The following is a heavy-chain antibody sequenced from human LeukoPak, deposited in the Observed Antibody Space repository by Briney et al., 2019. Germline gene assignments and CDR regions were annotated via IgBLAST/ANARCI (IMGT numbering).Heavy chain of an antibody. CDR3: AKAPPSYSWNYMKYFDS. Sequence: GGSLRLSCAASGFTFDSYAMTWVRQTPGKGLEWVSGIVASGDRTYYAESVKGRFTISRDNSKNTVDLQMTSLRVDDTAVFYWAKAPPSYSWNYMKYFDSWGQGTLVTVSS. J-gene: IGHJ4*01. CDR1: GFTFDSYA. V-gene: IGHV3-23*01. D-gene: IGHD1-1*01. CDR2: IVASGDRT.